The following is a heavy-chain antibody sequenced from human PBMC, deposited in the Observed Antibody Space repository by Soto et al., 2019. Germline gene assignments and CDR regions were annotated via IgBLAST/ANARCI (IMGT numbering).Heavy chain of an antibody. V-gene: IGHV1-18*01. CDR2: ISAYNGNT. D-gene: IGHD5-12*01. CDR1: GYTFTSYG. J-gene: IGHJ4*02. Sequence: GASVKVSCKASGYTFTSYGISWVRQAPGQGLEWMGWISAYNGNTNYAQKLQGRVTMTADTSTSTAYMELRSLRSDDTAVYYCAISGDSGYVWGYFDYWGQGTLVTVSS. CDR3: AISGDSGYVWGYFDY.